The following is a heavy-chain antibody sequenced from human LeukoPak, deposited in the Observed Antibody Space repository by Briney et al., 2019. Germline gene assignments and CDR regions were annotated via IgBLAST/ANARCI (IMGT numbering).Heavy chain of an antibody. V-gene: IGHV3-23*01. CDR2: ISGSGGST. CDR1: GFTFSSYA. J-gene: IGHJ4*02. D-gene: IGHD2-2*02. CDR3: AKRECSSSSCYTGRDY. Sequence: PGGSLRLSCAASGFTFSSYAMSWVRRAPGKGLEWVSLISGSGGSTYYADSVKDRFTISRDNSKNTLYLQMNSLRAEDTAVYYCAKRECSSSSCYTGRDYWGQGTLVTVSS.